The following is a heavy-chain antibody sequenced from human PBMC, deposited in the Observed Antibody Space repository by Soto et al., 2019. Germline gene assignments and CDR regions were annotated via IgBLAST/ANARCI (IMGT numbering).Heavy chain of an antibody. CDR2: ISGSGGST. CDR1: GFTFSIYA. CDR3: AKDNRKAPDY. J-gene: IGHJ4*02. Sequence: GGSLRLSCAASGFTFSIYAMSWFRQAPGKGLEWVSAISGSGGSTYYADSVKGRFTISRDNSKNTLYLQMNSLRAEDTAVYYCAKDNRKAPDYWGQGTLVTVSS. V-gene: IGHV3-23*01.